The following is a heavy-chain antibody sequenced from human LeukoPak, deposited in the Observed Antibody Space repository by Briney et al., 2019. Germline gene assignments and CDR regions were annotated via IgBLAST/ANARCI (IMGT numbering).Heavy chain of an antibody. Sequence: GGSLRLSCAASGFTFSSYGMHWVRQAPGKGLEWVAVISYDGSNKYYADSVKGRFTTSRDNSKNTLYLQMNSLRAEDTAVYYCAKGAGSGFGYFDYWGQGTLVTVSS. D-gene: IGHD6-19*01. V-gene: IGHV3-30*18. CDR2: ISYDGSNK. CDR1: GFTFSSYG. CDR3: AKGAGSGFGYFDY. J-gene: IGHJ4*02.